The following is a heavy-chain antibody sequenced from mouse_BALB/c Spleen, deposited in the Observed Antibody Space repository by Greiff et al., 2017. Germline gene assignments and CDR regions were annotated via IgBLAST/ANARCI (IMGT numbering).Heavy chain of an antibody. CDR1: GYSFTSYW. V-gene: IGHV1S127*01. CDR3: ARWLLREFAY. D-gene: IGHD2-3*01. CDR2: IDPSDSET. J-gene: IGHJ3*01. Sequence: QVQLQQSGPQLVRPGASVKISCKASGYSFTSYWMHWVKQRPGQGLEWIGMIDPSDSETRLNQKFKDKATLTVDKSSSTAYMQLSSPTSEDSAVYYCARWLLREFAYWGQGTLVTVSA.